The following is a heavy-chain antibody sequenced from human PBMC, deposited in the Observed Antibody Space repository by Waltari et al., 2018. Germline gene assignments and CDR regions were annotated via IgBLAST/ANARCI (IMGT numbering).Heavy chain of an antibody. CDR1: GFTFSSYA. J-gene: IGHJ3*02. Sequence: EVKLVESGGGLVQPGGTLRLSCAAFGFTFSSYAMHWVRPAPGKVLEWVSAISSTGVSTYYADSVKGRFPSSRDNSKNTLYLQMGSLRAEDMAVYYCARVGDYDSSCYHDAFDIWGQGTMVTVSS. CDR2: ISSTGVST. CDR3: ARVGDYDSSCYHDAFDI. D-gene: IGHD3-22*01. V-gene: IGHV3-64*07.